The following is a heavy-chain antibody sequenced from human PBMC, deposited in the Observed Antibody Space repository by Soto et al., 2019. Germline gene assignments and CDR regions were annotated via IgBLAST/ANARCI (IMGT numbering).Heavy chain of an antibody. Sequence: SLKVSCKSSVGTIGSDAMSWVRPAPGQGLEWMGGIIPIFGTANYAQKFQGRVTITADESTSTAYMELSSLRSEDTAVYYCARVAGLDIVVVPAAIPYYYYGMDVWGQGTTVSVSS. D-gene: IGHD2-2*03. CDR1: VGTIGSDA. J-gene: IGHJ6*02. V-gene: IGHV1-69*01. CDR3: ARVAGLDIVVVPAAIPYYYYGMDV. CDR2: IIPIFGTA.